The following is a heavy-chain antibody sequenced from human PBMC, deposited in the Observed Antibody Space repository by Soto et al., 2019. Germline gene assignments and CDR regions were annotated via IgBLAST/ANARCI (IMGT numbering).Heavy chain of an antibody. J-gene: IGHJ3*02. D-gene: IGHD3-10*01. CDR1: GGSISSGGYS. CDR2: IYHSGST. CDR3: ARTHYGSGSSIAFDI. V-gene: IGHV4-30-2*01. Sequence: SETLSLTCAVSGGSISSGGYSWSWIRQPPGKGLEWIGYIYHSGSTYYNPSLKSRVTISVDRSKYQFSLKLSSVTAADTAVYYCARTHYGSGSSIAFDIWGQGTMVTVSS.